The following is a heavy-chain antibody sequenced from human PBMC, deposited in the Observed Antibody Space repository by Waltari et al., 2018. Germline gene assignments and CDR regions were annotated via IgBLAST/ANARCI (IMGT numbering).Heavy chain of an antibody. CDR1: GVSISPHTW. J-gene: IGHJ5*02. Sequence: QVQLQESGPGLVKPSGTLSLTCSVSGVSISPHTWWSWVRQPPGKGLEWIGEIYHIGDTNYNPSLESRVTILVNKSKNQFSLRLRSVTAADTAIYFCARVAVPAVETNWFDPWGQGILVTVSS. D-gene: IGHD2-2*01. CDR3: ARVAVPAVETNWFDP. V-gene: IGHV4-4*02. CDR2: IYHIGDT.